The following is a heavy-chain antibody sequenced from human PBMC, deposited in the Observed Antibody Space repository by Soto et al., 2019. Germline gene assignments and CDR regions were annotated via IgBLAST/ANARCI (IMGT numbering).Heavy chain of an antibody. J-gene: IGHJ6*02. Sequence: SETLSLTCTVSGGSISSSSYYWGWIRQPPGKGLEWIGSIYYSGSTYYNPSLKSRVTISVDTSKNQFSLKLSSVTAADTAVYYCARQLVDYPYYYDSSGYVYYGMDVWGQGTTVTVSS. CDR3: ARQLVDYPYYYDSSGYVYYGMDV. CDR1: GGSISSSSYY. CDR2: IYYSGST. V-gene: IGHV4-39*01. D-gene: IGHD3-22*01.